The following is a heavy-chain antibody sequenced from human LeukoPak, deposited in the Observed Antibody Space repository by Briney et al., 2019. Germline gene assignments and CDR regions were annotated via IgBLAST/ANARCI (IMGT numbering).Heavy chain of an antibody. CDR2: IDSDGSST. CDR3: TRRGAATGISDY. D-gene: IGHD6-13*01. Sequence: GSLRLSCAASGFTFSSYWMHWVRRAPGKGLVWVSGIDSDGSSTSYADSVKGRLTISRDNAKNTLYLQMNSLRADDTAVYYCTRRGAATGISDYWGQGTLVTVSS. CDR1: GFTFSSYW. V-gene: IGHV3-74*01. J-gene: IGHJ4*02.